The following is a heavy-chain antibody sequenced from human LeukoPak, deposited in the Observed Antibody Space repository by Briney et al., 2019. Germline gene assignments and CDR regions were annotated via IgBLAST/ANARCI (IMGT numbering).Heavy chain of an antibody. Sequence: ASVKVSCKPSGYTFTGYYIHWVRQAPGQGLEWMGWINPNSGGTNYAQKFQGRVTMTRDTSISTAYMELSRLRSDDTAVYYCARASMVRGVIITKSSGSLPPGYWGQGTLVTVSS. CDR3: ARASMVRGVIITKSSGSLPPGY. CDR1: GYTFTGYY. D-gene: IGHD3-10*01. CDR2: INPNSGGT. J-gene: IGHJ4*02. V-gene: IGHV1-2*02.